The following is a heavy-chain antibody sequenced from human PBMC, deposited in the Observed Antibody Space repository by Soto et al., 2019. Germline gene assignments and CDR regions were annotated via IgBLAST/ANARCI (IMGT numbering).Heavy chain of an antibody. CDR2: ISANAGNI. Sequence: GVSLRLSCAVSGLFFNGFDMSWVRQAPGMGLAWVSTISANAGNINYAGSVRGRFSLSRDSSKHTVDLQMNSLRVQDTAVYFRAQGSVPAVGRVFFGSWVQGPL. V-gene: IGHV3-23*01. CDR1: GLFFNGFD. J-gene: IGHJ5*02. CDR3: AQGSVPAVGRVFFGS. D-gene: IGHD2-2*01.